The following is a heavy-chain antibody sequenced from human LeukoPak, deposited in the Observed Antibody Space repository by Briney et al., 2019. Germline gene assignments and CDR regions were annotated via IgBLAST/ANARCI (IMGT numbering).Heavy chain of an antibody. D-gene: IGHD1-26*01. CDR2: IRYDGSNK. Sequence: PGGSLRLSCAASGFTVSSKYMSWVRQAPGKGLEWVAFIRYDGSNKYYADSVKGRFTISRDNAKNSLYLQMNSLRAEDTAVYYCARGAGYSGSFDYWGQGTLVTVSS. CDR3: ARGAGYSGSFDY. J-gene: IGHJ4*02. CDR1: GFTVSSKY. V-gene: IGHV3-30*02.